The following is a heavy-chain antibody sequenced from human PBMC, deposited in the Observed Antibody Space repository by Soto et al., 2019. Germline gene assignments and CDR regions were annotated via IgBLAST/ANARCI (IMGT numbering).Heavy chain of an antibody. Sequence: QVQLQETGPGLVKPSETLSLTCTVSGGSISSGDYYWGWIRQSPGKGLEWIGYSHHSGSTYYNPSLKTRATMSVDSSRNQFSLKLTSVTAADTTVYYCAREYNKSGYRRLDPWGQGTLVTVSS. J-gene: IGHJ5*02. CDR3: AREYNKSGYRRLDP. CDR2: SHHSGST. D-gene: IGHD3-22*01. CDR1: GGSISSGDYY. V-gene: IGHV4-30-4*01.